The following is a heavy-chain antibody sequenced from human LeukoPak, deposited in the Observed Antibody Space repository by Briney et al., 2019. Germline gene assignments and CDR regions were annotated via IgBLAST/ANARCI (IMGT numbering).Heavy chain of an antibody. CDR2: IDHSGST. Sequence: SETLSLTCAVYDESFSGYYCSWIRQPPRKGLEWIGEIDHSGSTNYNPSLQSRVTISVDTSKNQFSLKLSSVTTADTAVYYCARGRARDSSGYPNYWGQGTLVTVSS. D-gene: IGHD3-22*01. J-gene: IGHJ4*02. V-gene: IGHV4-34*01. CDR3: ARGRARDSSGYPNY. CDR1: DESFSGYY.